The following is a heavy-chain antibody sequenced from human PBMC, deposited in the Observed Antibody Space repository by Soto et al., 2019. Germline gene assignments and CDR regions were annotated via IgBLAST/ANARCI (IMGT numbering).Heavy chain of an antibody. Sequence: SETLSLTCAVSAGSISSTNWWTWVCQSPGKGLEWIGEIYHSGTTNYNPSLTSRVTLSVDKSNNQFSLKLTSVTAADTAVYYCARTSYSDSSGYYGMDVWGQGTTVTVSS. CDR3: ARTSYSDSSGYYGMDV. CDR1: AGSISSTNW. J-gene: IGHJ6*02. D-gene: IGHD3-22*01. V-gene: IGHV4-4*02. CDR2: IYHSGTT.